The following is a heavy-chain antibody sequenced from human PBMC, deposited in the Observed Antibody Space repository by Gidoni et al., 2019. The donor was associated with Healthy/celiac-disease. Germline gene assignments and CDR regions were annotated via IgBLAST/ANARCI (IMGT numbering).Heavy chain of an antibody. D-gene: IGHD2-21*02. Sequence: QVQLVESGGGVVQPGSSLRLSCAASGFTFSSYGMHWGRQAAGKGLEWVAVIWYDGSNKYYADSVKGRFTISRDNSKNTLYLQMNSLRAEDTAVYYCAREEGVCGGDCYHSLDYWGQGTLVTVSS. V-gene: IGHV3-33*01. J-gene: IGHJ4*02. CDR2: IWYDGSNK. CDR1: GFTFSSYG. CDR3: AREEGVCGGDCYHSLDY.